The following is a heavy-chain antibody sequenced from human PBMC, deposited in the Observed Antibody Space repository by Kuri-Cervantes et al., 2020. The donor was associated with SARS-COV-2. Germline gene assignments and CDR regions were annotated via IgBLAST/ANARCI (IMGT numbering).Heavy chain of an antibody. CDR2: IYYSGNT. CDR1: GGSISSSSYY. CDR3: ARQGLDYDFWSGYSGFDY. Sequence: GSLRLSCTVSGGSISSSSYYWGWIRQPPGKGLEWNGNIYYSGNTYYNPSLKSRVTISVDTSKNQFSLKLSSVTAADTAVYYCARQGLDYDFWSGYSGFDYWGQGTLVTVSS. J-gene: IGHJ4*02. V-gene: IGHV4-39*01. D-gene: IGHD3-3*01.